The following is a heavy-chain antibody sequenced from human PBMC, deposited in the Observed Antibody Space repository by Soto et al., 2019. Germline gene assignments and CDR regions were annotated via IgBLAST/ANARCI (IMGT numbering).Heavy chain of an antibody. CDR3: ARDRSGSYYGMDV. Sequence: QVQLQESGPGLVKPSETLSLTCPVSGGSIRSYYWSWIRQPPGKGLEWIGYIYYSGSTNYNPSLKSRVTISVDTSKNQFALKLSSVTAADTAVYYCARDRSGSYYGMDVWGQGTTVTVSS. D-gene: IGHD1-26*01. CDR2: IYYSGST. V-gene: IGHV4-59*01. CDR1: GGSIRSYY. J-gene: IGHJ6*02.